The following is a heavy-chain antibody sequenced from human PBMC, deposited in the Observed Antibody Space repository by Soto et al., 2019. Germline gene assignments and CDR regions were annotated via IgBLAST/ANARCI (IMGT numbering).Heavy chain of an antibody. D-gene: IGHD6-19*01. CDR2: SIPIFGTA. CDR3: AGDGSSGSPGSPEYYFDY. V-gene: IGHV1-69*12. J-gene: IGHJ4*02. Sequence: QVQLVQSGAEVKKPGSSVKVSCKASGGTFSSYAISWVRQAPGQGLEWMGGSIPIFGTANYAQKFQGRVTITADESTSTAYMELSSLRSEDTAVYYCAGDGSSGSPGSPEYYFDYWGQGTLVTVSS. CDR1: GGTFSSYA.